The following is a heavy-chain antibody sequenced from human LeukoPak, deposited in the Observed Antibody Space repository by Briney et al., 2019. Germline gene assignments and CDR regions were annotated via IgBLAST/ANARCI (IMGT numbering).Heavy chain of an antibody. V-gene: IGHV1-69*13. CDR3: ARDLGNYYGSGSYYY. CDR1: GYTFTSYD. J-gene: IGHJ4*02. CDR2: IIPIFGTA. Sequence: SVKVSCKASGYTFTSYDINWVRQAPGQGLEWMGGIIPIFGTANYAQKFQGRVTITADESTSTAYMELSSLRSEDTAVYYCARDLGNYYGSGSYYYWGQGTLVTVSS. D-gene: IGHD3-10*01.